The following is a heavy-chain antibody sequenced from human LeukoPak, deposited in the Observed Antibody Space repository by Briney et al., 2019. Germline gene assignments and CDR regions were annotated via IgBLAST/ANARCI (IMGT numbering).Heavy chain of an antibody. Sequence: SGGSLRLSCAASGFTFSNFAISWVRQAPGKGLEWVSAISKSGDNSYYADSVKGRFTISRDNSKNTMYLQMNSLRVEDTAVYYCAKLSGWTGWFFDYWGQGTVVTVSS. D-gene: IGHD6-19*01. CDR3: AKLSGWTGWFFDY. V-gene: IGHV3-23*01. J-gene: IGHJ4*02. CDR1: GFTFSNFA. CDR2: ISKSGDNS.